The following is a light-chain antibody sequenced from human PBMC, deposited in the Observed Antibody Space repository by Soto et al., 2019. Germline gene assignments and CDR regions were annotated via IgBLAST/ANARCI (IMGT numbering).Light chain of an antibody. CDR2: AAC. V-gene: IGKV1-33*01. J-gene: IGKJ2*01. CDR1: QGIYGY. CDR3: QQYDNSPMFT. Sequence: DIQMTQSPSSLSASVGDSVTITCQASQGIYGYLNWYQHKTGKAPRLLIYAACNLETGVPSRFSGSGSGTDFTYTINSLQPEDIATYYCQQYDNSPMFTFGRGTKVDIK.